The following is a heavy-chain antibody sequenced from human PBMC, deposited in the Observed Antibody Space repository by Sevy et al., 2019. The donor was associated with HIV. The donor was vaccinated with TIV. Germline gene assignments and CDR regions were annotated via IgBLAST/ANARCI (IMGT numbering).Heavy chain of an antibody. Sequence: GGSLRLSCAASGFSLNSYWMSWVRQAPGKGLEWVANIKQDGSVKYYVASVKGRFTISRDNARNLLYLQMNSLRAEDTALYYCVRAIAADGSFWGQGTLVTVSS. V-gene: IGHV3-7*01. CDR1: GFSLNSYW. J-gene: IGHJ4*02. D-gene: IGHD6-13*01. CDR3: VRAIAADGSF. CDR2: IKQDGSVK.